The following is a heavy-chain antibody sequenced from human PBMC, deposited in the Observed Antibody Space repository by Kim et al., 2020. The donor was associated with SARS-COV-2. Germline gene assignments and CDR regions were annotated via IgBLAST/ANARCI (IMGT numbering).Heavy chain of an antibody. V-gene: IGHV4-59*01. Sequence: SETLSLTCTVSGGSISSYYWSWIRQPPGKGLEWVAYIYYSGTTNYNPSLKSRATISLDTSKNQFSLNLTSVTAADTAVNYCARDYGNYNWYIDLWGRGTLFTVSS. CDR3: ARDYGNYNWYIDL. CDR2: IYYSGTT. CDR1: GGSISSYY. J-gene: IGHJ2*01. D-gene: IGHD4-4*01.